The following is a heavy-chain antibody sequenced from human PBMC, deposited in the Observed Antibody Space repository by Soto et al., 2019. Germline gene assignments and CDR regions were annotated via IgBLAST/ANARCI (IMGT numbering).Heavy chain of an antibody. CDR1: GGTFSSYA. V-gene: IGHV1-69*01. D-gene: IGHD2-2*01. CDR2: IIPIFGTA. Sequence: KVSCKASGGTFSSYAISWVRQAPGQGLEWMGGIIPIFGTANYAQKFQGRVTITADESTSTAYMELSSLRSEDTAVYYCARGGCSSTSCYHYYYYYGMDVWGQGTTVTSP. CDR3: ARGGCSSTSCYHYYYYYGMDV. J-gene: IGHJ6*02.